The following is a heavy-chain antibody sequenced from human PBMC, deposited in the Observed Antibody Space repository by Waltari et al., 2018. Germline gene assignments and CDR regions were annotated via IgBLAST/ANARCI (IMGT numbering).Heavy chain of an antibody. D-gene: IGHD3-16*01. CDR3: ARDYWGRGALDI. Sequence: QVRLQESGPGLVMGSQTLSLTCSVSGVSVTGGGYYWSWVRQHPGKGLEWIGYISYSGNTYYNPSLKSRVTISKDLFKNQFSLNLRSVTAADTAVYYCARDYWGRGALDIWGQGTMVTASS. J-gene: IGHJ3*02. V-gene: IGHV4-31*03. CDR1: GVSVTGGGYY. CDR2: ISYSGNT.